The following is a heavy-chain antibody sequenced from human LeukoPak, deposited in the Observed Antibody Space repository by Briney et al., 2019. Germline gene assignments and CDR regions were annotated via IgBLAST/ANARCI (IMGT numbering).Heavy chain of an antibody. CDR3: TKGPLVTFDS. CDR1: SFTFSTYD. V-gene: IGHV3-48*03. J-gene: IGHJ3*02. CDR2: ISSSTRTI. Sequence: GVNLRLYCAASSFTFSTYDMNWLRQAPGQGLEWVSYISSSTRTIYYADSVKGRFTISKSNAKNSMYLQMNRLRAAATAVYSFTKGPLVTFDSWGQGTMVVVSS.